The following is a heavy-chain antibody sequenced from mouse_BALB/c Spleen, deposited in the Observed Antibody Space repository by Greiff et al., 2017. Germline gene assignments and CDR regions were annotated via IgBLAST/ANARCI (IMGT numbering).Heavy chain of an antibody. Sequence: EVKLVESGPGLVKPSQSLSLTCTVTGYSITSDYAWNWIRQFPGNKLEWMGYISYSGSTSYNPSLKSRISITRDTSKNQFFLQLNSVTTEDTATYYCARGPYYYGSDYFDYWGQGTTLTVSS. CDR3: ARGPYYYGSDYFDY. J-gene: IGHJ2*01. V-gene: IGHV3-2*02. CDR2: ISYSGST. D-gene: IGHD1-1*01. CDR1: GYSITSDYA.